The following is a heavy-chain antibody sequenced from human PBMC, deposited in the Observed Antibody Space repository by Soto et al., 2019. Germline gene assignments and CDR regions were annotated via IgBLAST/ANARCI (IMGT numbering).Heavy chain of an antibody. V-gene: IGHV4-31*03. J-gene: IGHJ4*02. Sequence: PSETLSLTCTVSGGSISSGGYYWSWIRQHPGKGLEWIGYIYYSGSTYYNPPLKSRVTISVDTSKNQFSLKLSSVTAADTAVYYCARGSIAARRLRFDYWGQGTLVTVSS. CDR2: IYYSGST. CDR3: ARGSIAARRLRFDY. D-gene: IGHD6-6*01. CDR1: GGSISSGGYY.